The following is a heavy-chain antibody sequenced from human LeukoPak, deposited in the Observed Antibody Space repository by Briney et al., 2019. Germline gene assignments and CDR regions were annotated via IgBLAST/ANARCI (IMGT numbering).Heavy chain of an antibody. CDR1: GFIFSSYS. J-gene: IGHJ4*02. CDR2: IGSSSSYM. V-gene: IGHV3-21*04. D-gene: IGHD1-1*01. CDR3: AKDRALEIFDY. Sequence: GGSLRLSCAASGFIFSSYSMNWVRQAPGKGLEWVSSIGSSSSYMYYADSVKGRFTISRDNSKNTLFLQMNSLRAEDTAVYYCAKDRALEIFDYWGQGTLVTVSS.